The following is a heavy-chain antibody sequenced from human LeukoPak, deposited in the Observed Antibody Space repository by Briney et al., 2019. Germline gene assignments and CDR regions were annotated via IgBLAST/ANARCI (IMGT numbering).Heavy chain of an antibody. CDR3: ARERGGGYFDY. CDR1: GFTFSEFE. D-gene: IGHD3-10*01. J-gene: IGHJ4*02. Sequence: GGSLTLSCAASGFTFSEFEINWVRQAPGKGLEWISYISYRGSTDYYADSVRGRFTISRDNANQSVFLQMNSLRVEDTAVYFCARERGGGYFDYWGQGILVTVSS. CDR2: ISYRGSTD. V-gene: IGHV3-48*03.